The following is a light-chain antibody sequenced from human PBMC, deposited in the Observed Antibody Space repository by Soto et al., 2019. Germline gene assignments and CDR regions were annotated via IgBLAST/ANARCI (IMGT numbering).Light chain of an antibody. V-gene: IGKV1-5*03. CDR1: QSITTW. CDR3: QQYDNEAWT. CDR2: NAS. Sequence: DIQMTQSPSTLSASVGDRVIITCRASQSITTWLAWYQQKPGKAPNLLIYNASTIKGRDPSRFSRSRSGTEFTLTTSSLQPDDFATYYCQQYDNEAWTFGQGTKVEIK. J-gene: IGKJ1*01.